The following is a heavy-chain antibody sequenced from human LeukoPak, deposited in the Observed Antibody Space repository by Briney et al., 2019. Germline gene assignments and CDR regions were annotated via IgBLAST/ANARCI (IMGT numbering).Heavy chain of an antibody. Sequence: GGSLRLSCAASGFTFRTYNMNWVRQAPGKGLEWVSSISSSSSYIFYAASLKGRFTISRDNAKNSLYLQMNSLRAEDTAVYYCARDPPDYDILTGDYYGMDVWGQGTTVTVSS. CDR2: ISSSSSYI. J-gene: IGHJ6*02. V-gene: IGHV3-21*01. CDR1: GFTFRTYN. CDR3: ARDPPDYDILTGDYYGMDV. D-gene: IGHD3-9*01.